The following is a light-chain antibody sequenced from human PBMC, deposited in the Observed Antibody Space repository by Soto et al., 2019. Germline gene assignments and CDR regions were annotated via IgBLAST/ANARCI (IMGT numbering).Light chain of an antibody. CDR1: QTISSW. Sequence: DIQMTQSPSTLSGSVGDRVTITCRASQTISSWLAWYQQKPGKAPKLLIYKASTLKSGVPSRFSGSGSGTEFTLTISSLQPDDFATYYCQKYNSYSVWTFGQGTKVDIK. J-gene: IGKJ1*01. CDR2: KAS. V-gene: IGKV1-5*03. CDR3: QKYNSYSVWT.